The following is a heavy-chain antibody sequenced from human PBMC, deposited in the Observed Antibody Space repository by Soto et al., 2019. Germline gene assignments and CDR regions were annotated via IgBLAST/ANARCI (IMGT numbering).Heavy chain of an antibody. CDR3: ARGYSGYDYNFDY. J-gene: IGHJ4*02. V-gene: IGHV4-31*03. D-gene: IGHD5-12*01. CDR1: GVVTFSGSHY. Sequence: SETLSLTCSVSGVVTFSGSHYWSWIRQRPGKGLECLGYIFNSGSAYYNPSLRSRVTISIDTSKDEFSLTLSSVTAADTAVYFCARGYSGYDYNFDYWGQGISVTVSS. CDR2: IFNSGSA.